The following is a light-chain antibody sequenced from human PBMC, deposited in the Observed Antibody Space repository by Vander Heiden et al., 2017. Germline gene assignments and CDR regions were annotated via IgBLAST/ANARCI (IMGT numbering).Light chain of an antibody. CDR1: SDINVGTYR. CDR3: LIWHTSAWV. V-gene: IGLV5-45*03. CDR2: YNSDSDN. Sequence: QAVLTQPSSLSAAPGASARLTCTLRSDINVGTYRIYWYQQKPRSPPQYLLRYNSDSDNQQGSGVPSRFSGSRDASADAGIFLISELQSEDEAYYYCLIWHTSAWVFGGGTKLTVL. J-gene: IGLJ3*02.